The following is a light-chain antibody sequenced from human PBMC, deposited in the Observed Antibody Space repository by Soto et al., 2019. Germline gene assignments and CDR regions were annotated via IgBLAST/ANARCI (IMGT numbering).Light chain of an antibody. CDR2: HVS. CDR3: SSYTSTSTYV. Sequence: QSALTQPASVSGSPGQSITISCTGTSSDVGGYNYVSWYQQYPGKAPKLMIYHVSNRPSGVSNRFSGSKSGNSASLTISGLQAEDEADYYCSSYTSTSTYVFGTGTSSPS. J-gene: IGLJ1*01. V-gene: IGLV2-14*01. CDR1: SSDVGGYNY.